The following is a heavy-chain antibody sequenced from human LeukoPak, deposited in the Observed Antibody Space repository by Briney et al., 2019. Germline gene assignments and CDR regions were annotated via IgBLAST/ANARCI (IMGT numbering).Heavy chain of an antibody. J-gene: IGHJ4*02. V-gene: IGHV3-30*02. D-gene: IGHD3-10*01. CDR3: AKDMMTGSMVRGPTVDY. CDR1: GFTFRTYG. CDR2: VWFDGINK. Sequence: GGSLRLSCAASGFTFRTYGMHWVRQAPGTGLEWVALVWFDGINKYYADSVRGRFTISRDNSKNTLYLQMNSLRAEDTAMYYCAKDMMTGSMVRGPTVDYWGQGTLVTVSS.